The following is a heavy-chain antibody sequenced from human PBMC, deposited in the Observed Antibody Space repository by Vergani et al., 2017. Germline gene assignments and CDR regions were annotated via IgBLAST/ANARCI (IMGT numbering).Heavy chain of an antibody. J-gene: IGHJ4*02. Sequence: EVQLLESGGGLVQPGGSLRLSCAASGFTFSSYAMSWVRQAPGKGLEWVSTISGSGGSTYYADSGKGRFTISRDNSKNTLYLQMNSLGAEDTAVYFCAKRPAAGIDSWGQGTLVTVSS. CDR2: ISGSGGST. V-gene: IGHV3-23*01. CDR3: AKRPAAGIDS. CDR1: GFTFSSYA. D-gene: IGHD2-2*01.